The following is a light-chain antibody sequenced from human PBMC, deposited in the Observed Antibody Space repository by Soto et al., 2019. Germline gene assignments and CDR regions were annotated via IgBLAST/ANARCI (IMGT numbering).Light chain of an antibody. CDR1: KLGDMY. Sequence: SSELTQPPSLSVSPGQTASITCSGAKLGDMYVCWYQQRPGQSPVLVIYQDNKRPSGIPERFSGSNSGNTATLTISGTQAMDEADYYCQAWDTSTHVVFGGGTKLTVL. CDR2: QDN. V-gene: IGLV3-1*01. CDR3: QAWDTSTHVV. J-gene: IGLJ2*01.